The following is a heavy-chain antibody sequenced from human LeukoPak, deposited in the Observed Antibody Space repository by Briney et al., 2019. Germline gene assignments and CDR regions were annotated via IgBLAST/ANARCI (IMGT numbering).Heavy chain of an antibody. CDR3: AFGSAAAGPYYYYMDV. CDR1: GFAFSSYS. V-gene: IGHV3-21*01. Sequence: GGSLRLSCAASGFAFSSYSMNWVRQAPGKGLERVSSISSSSSYIYYADSVKGRFTISRDNAKNSLYLQMNSLRAEDTAVYYCAFGSAAAGPYYYYMDVWGKGTTVTVSS. D-gene: IGHD6-13*01. J-gene: IGHJ6*03. CDR2: ISSSSSYI.